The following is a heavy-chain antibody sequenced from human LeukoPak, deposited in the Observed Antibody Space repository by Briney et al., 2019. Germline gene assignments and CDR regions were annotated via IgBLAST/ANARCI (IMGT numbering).Heavy chain of an antibody. V-gene: IGHV4-59*01. Sequence: SETLSLTYTVSGGSISSYYWSWIRQPPGKGLEWIGYIYYSGSTNYNPSLKSRVTISVDTSKNQFSLKLSSVTAADTAVYYCARGEGGTFDYWGQGTLVTVSS. CDR3: ARGEGGTFDY. CDR1: GGSISSYY. CDR2: IYYSGST. J-gene: IGHJ4*02. D-gene: IGHD2-15*01.